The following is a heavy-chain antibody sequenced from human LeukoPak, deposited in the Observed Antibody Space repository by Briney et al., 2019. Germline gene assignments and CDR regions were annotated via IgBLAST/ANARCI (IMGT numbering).Heavy chain of an antibody. CDR2: IYHSGST. Sequence: PSETLSLTCTVSGYSLSSGYYRGWIRQPPGKGVEWIGSIYHSGSTYYNPSLKSRVTISVDTSKNQFSLKLSSVTAADTAVYYCAREDFLGDGYNPWGQGTLVTVSS. CDR1: GYSLSSGYY. J-gene: IGHJ5*02. V-gene: IGHV4-38-2*02. CDR3: AREDFLGDGYNP. D-gene: IGHD5-24*01.